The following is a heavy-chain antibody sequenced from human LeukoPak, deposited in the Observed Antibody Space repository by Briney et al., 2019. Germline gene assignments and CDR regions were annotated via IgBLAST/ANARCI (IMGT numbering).Heavy chain of an antibody. CDR3: TKGASGTIDF. J-gene: IGHJ4*02. CDR1: GFTFNSCG. CDR2: VWSDGSSE. Sequence: QAGGSLRLSCVASGFTFNSCGMHWVRQVPGKGLDWVAFVWSDGSSEYYADSVKGRFSISRDNSKNTLYLQMNSLRSEDTAVYYCTKGASGTIDFWGQGTLVTVSS. V-gene: IGHV3-30*02. D-gene: IGHD6-13*01.